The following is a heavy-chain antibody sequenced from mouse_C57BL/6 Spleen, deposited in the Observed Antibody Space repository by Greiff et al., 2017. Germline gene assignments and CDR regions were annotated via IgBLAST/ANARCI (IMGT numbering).Heavy chain of an antibody. D-gene: IGHD3-2*02. Sequence: VQLQQSGPELVKPGASVTISCKASGYAFSSSWMNWVKQRPGKGLEWIGRIYPGDGDTNYNGKFKGKATLTADKSSSTAYMQLSSLTSEDSAVYFCARSGQLRLRPYAMDYWGQGTSVTVSS. CDR3: ARSGQLRLRPYAMDY. V-gene: IGHV1-82*01. CDR1: GYAFSSSW. J-gene: IGHJ4*01. CDR2: IYPGDGDT.